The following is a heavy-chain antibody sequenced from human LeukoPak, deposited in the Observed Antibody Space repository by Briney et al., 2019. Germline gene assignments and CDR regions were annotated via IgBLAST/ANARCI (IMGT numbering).Heavy chain of an antibody. CDR3: ARAHRYCRGGSCPFAFDP. CDR2: ISSSGSTI. Sequence: GGSLRLSCAASGFTFSSYEMNWVRQAPGRGLEWVSYISSSGSTIYYADSVKGRFTISRDNAKNSLYLQMNSLRAEDTAVYYCARAHRYCRGGSCPFAFDPWGQGTLVTVSS. D-gene: IGHD2-15*01. V-gene: IGHV3-48*03. CDR1: GFTFSSYE. J-gene: IGHJ5*02.